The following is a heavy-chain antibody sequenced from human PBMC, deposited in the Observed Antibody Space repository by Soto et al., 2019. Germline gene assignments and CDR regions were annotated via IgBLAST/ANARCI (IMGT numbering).Heavy chain of an antibody. Sequence: GGSLRLSCAASGFTFSDYAMTWVRQGPGKGLEWVSTITNRGETHYADSVKGRFTISRDNSKNTLSLQMNSLRDEDTALYYCAKGSSTSWASFDKWGQGALVTVSS. CDR3: AKGSSTSWASFDK. CDR1: GFTFSDYA. CDR2: ITNRGET. V-gene: IGHV3-23*01. D-gene: IGHD6-13*01. J-gene: IGHJ4*02.